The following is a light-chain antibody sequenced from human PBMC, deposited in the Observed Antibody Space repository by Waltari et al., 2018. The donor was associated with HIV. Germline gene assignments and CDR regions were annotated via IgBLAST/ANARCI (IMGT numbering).Light chain of an antibody. J-gene: IGLJ2*01. Sequence: QSVMTQPPSASGTPGQSVTISCSGSSSNIGTNPVNWYQQLPGTAPKLLIYTNSQRPSGVPDRFSGSRSGTSASLAISGLQAEDEADYYCAAWDDSLSGVVFGGGTKLTVL. CDR3: AAWDDSLSGVV. CDR2: TNS. V-gene: IGLV1-44*01. CDR1: SSNIGTNP.